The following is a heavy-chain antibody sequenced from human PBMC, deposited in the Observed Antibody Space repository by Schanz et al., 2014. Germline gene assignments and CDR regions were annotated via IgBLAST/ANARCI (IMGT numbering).Heavy chain of an antibody. CDR3: VSQTGSPNY. Sequence: EVQLMESGGGLVKPGGSLRLSCVASGFAFSSFAMTWVRQAPGKGPEWVANIKHDGSVKDYVDSVEGRFTISRDNAKRSLFLQMNSLRVEDTAVYFCVSQTGSPNYWGQGTLVTVSS. D-gene: IGHD6-13*01. CDR1: GFAFSSFA. CDR2: IKHDGSVK. V-gene: IGHV3-7*02. J-gene: IGHJ4*02.